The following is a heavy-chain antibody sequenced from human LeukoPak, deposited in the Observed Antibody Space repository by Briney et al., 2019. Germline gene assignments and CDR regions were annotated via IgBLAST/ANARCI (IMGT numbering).Heavy chain of an antibody. CDR3: ARASKQYYDILTAHWLDP. J-gene: IGHJ5*02. D-gene: IGHD3-9*01. CDR1: GGSISSYY. V-gene: IGHV4-59*01. CDR2: IYYSGST. Sequence: KPSETLSLTCTVSGGSISSYYWSWIRQPPGKGLEWIGYIYYSGSTNYNPSLKSRVTISVDTSKNQFSLKLSSVTAADTAVYYCARASKQYYDILTAHWLDPSGQGTLVTVSS.